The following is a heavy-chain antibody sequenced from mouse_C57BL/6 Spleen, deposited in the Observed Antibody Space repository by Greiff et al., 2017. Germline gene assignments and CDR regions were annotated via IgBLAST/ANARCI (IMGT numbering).Heavy chain of an antibody. CDR1: GYTFTSYW. CDR3: AREGVLFSRGYFDV. CDR2: IDPSDSET. J-gene: IGHJ1*03. V-gene: IGHV1-52*01. Sequence: QVQLQQPGAELVRPGSSVKLSCKASGYTFTSYWMHWVKQRPIQGLEWIGNIDPSDSETHYNQKFKDKATLTVDTSSSTAYMQLSSLTSEDSAVYYCAREGVLFSRGYFDVWGTGTTVTVSS.